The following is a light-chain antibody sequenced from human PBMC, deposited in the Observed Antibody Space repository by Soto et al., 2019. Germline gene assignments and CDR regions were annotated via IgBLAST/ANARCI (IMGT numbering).Light chain of an antibody. Sequence: EVVLAQSPGTLSLSPGERATLSCRASQRVSNNYLAWYQQRPGQDPRLLMFGASSRATGIPDRFSGSGSGTDFTLTIRRLVPEDFAVYYCQKRHNWRDTFGQGRRLEN. CDR1: QRVSNNY. CDR3: QKRHNWRDT. J-gene: IGKJ5*01. V-gene: IGKV3D-20*02. CDR2: GAS.